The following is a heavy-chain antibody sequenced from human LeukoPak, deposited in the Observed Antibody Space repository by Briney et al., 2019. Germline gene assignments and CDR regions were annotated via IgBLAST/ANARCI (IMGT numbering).Heavy chain of an antibody. CDR1: GGSISSSLYH. Sequence: SETLSLTCTVSGGSISSSLYHWGWIRQSPGKNLEWLGSIYYTGTTHYNPSLKSRVTISVDTSKNQFSLKLSSVTAADTAVYYCARRTRVVLRFSGWFDPWGQGTLVTVSS. J-gene: IGHJ5*02. CDR2: IYYTGTT. D-gene: IGHD3-3*01. CDR3: ARRTRVVLRFSGWFDP. V-gene: IGHV4-39*07.